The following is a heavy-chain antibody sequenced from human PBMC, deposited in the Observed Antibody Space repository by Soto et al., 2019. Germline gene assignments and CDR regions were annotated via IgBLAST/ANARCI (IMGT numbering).Heavy chain of an antibody. V-gene: IGHV3-33*01. J-gene: IGHJ6*02. Sequence: QVQLVESGGGVVQPGRSLRLSCAASGFTFSSYGMHWVRQAPGKGLEWVAVIWYDGSNKYYADSVKGRFTISRDNSKNTLYLQMNSRRAEDTAVYYCARAYYDILTGYYRDHGMDVWGQGTTVTVSS. CDR1: GFTFSSYG. CDR3: ARAYYDILTGYYRDHGMDV. D-gene: IGHD3-9*01. CDR2: IWYDGSNK.